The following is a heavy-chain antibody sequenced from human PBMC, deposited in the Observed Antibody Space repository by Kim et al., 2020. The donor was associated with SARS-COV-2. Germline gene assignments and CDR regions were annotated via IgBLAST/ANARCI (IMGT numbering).Heavy chain of an antibody. CDR3: ASLGRGAGTVY. Sequence: KYYADAVKGRVTISRDNSKNTLYLQRNSLRAEDMAVYYCASLGRGAGTVYWGQGTLVTVSS. V-gene: IGHV3-30*01. J-gene: IGHJ4*02. D-gene: IGHD6-19*01. CDR2: K.